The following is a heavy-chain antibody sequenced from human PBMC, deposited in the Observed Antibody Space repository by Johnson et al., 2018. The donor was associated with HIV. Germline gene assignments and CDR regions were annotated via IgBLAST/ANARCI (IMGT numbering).Heavy chain of an antibody. J-gene: IGHJ3*02. V-gene: IGHV3-23*04. CDR2: ISGSGGST. CDR1: GFTFSSYA. D-gene: IGHD3-22*01. Sequence: VQLVESGGGLVQPGGSLRLSCAASGFTFSSYAMSWVRQAPGQGLEWVSAISGSGGSTYYADSVKGRFTISRDNSKNTLYLQMNSLRAEDTAVYYCAKDRTMIVVVTIDAFDIWGQGTMVTVSS. CDR3: AKDRTMIVVVTIDAFDI.